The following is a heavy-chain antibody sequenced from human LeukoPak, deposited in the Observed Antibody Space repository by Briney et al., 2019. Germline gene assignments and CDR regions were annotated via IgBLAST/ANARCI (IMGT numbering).Heavy chain of an antibody. D-gene: IGHD2-2*01. CDR2: INSDGTTT. CDR3: ARGDAYALKY. V-gene: IGHV3-74*01. J-gene: IGHJ4*02. Sequence: GGSLRLSCAASGFTFSSSWMHWVRQAPGKGLVWVSRINSDGTTTAYADSVKGRFTISRDNAKNTLYLQTNSLRAEDTAVYYCARGDAYALKYWGQGTLATVSS. CDR1: GFTFSSSW.